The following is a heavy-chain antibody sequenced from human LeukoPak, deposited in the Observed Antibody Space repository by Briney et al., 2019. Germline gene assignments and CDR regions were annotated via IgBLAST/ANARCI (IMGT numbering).Heavy chain of an antibody. V-gene: IGHV4-59*06. D-gene: IGHD1-26*01. CDR2: IYYSGST. CDR3: ARTKDYSGSYYFDY. J-gene: IGHJ4*02. CDR1: GGSISSYY. Sequence: SETLSLTCTVSGGSISSYYWSWIWKHPGPGMGRVGYIYYSGSTYYNPSLKSRVTISVDTSKKQFSLKLSSVTAADTAVYYCARTKDYSGSYYFDYWGQGTLVTVSS.